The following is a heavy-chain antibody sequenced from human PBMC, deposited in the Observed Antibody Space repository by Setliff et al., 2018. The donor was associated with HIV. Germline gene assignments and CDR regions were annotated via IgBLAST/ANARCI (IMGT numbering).Heavy chain of an antibody. CDR3: ARVTSSPGYFLDY. J-gene: IGHJ4*02. CDR2: INAGNGNT. D-gene: IGHD1-1*01. Sequence: ASVKVSCKASGYTFTSYAMHWVRQAPGQRLEWMGWINAGNGNTKYSQKFQGRVTITRDTSASTAYMELSSLRPEDTAVYYCARVTSSPGYFLDYWGQGTLVTVSS. V-gene: IGHV1-3*01. CDR1: GYTFTSYA.